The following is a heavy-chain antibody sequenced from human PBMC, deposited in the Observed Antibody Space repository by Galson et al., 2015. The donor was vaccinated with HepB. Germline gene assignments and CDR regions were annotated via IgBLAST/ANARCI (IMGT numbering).Heavy chain of an antibody. Sequence: SLRLSCAASGFTFSSYAMSWVRQAPGKGLEWVSAVSGSGGSTYYADSVKGRFTISRDNSKNTLYLQMNSLRAEDTAVYYCAKEEDIVVVPAAPGAFDIWGQGTMVTVSS. CDR1: GFTFSSYA. J-gene: IGHJ3*02. V-gene: IGHV3-23*01. D-gene: IGHD2-2*01. CDR3: AKEEDIVVVPAAPGAFDI. CDR2: VSGSGGST.